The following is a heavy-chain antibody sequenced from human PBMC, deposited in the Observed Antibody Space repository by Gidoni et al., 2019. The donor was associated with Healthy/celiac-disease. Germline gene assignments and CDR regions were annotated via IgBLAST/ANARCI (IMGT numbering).Heavy chain of an antibody. CDR2: IKQDGSEK. CDR1: GFTFSSYW. D-gene: IGHD3-22*01. CDR3: AREGGYYPEGADY. J-gene: IGHJ4*02. V-gene: IGHV3-7*03. Sequence: EVQLVESGGGLVQPGGSLRLSCAASGFTFSSYWMSWVRQAPGKGLEWVANIKQDGSEKYYVDSVKGRFTISRDNAKNSLYLQMNSLRAEDTAVYYCAREGGYYPEGADYWGQGTLVTVSS.